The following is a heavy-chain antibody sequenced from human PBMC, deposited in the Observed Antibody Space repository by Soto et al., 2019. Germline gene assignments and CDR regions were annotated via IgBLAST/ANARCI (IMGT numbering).Heavy chain of an antibody. Sequence: ESGGDVVQPGRSLRLSCAASGFTFTSFGMHWVRQAPGKGLEWVALVSHDGSNKYYADSVKGRFTISRDNSKNTLYLQMNSLRAEDTAEYFCAKDLYGDQGFDYWGQGTLVTVSS. D-gene: IGHD4-17*01. CDR1: GFTFTSFG. V-gene: IGHV3-30*18. CDR2: VSHDGSNK. J-gene: IGHJ4*02. CDR3: AKDLYGDQGFDY.